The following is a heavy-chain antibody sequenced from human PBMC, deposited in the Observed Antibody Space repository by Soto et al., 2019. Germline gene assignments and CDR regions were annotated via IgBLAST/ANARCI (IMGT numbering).Heavy chain of an antibody. D-gene: IGHD3-9*01. V-gene: IGHV3-11*05. CDR1: GFTFSDYY. CDR2: ISSSSSYT. Sequence: TGGSLRLSCAASGFTFSDYYMSWSRQAPGKGLEWVSYISSSSSYTNYADSVKGRFTISRDNAKNSLYLQMNSLRAEDTAVYYCARERHYDILTGSSLAYWGQGTLVTVSS. CDR3: ARERHYDILTGSSLAY. J-gene: IGHJ4*02.